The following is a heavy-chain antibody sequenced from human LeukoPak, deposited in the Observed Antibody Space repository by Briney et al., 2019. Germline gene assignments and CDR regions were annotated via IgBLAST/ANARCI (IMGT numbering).Heavy chain of an antibody. CDR1: GFSFSSYA. CDR2: ISGSGYDT. Sequence: GGSLRLSCAASGFSFSSYAMSWVRQAPGKGLEWVSAISGSGYDTYHADSVKGRFTISRDNSKNTLYLQMNGMRAEDTAVYHCAKSRSVADAFDIWGPGKMVTVSS. J-gene: IGHJ3*02. V-gene: IGHV3-23*01. D-gene: IGHD6-19*01. CDR3: AKSRSVADAFDI.